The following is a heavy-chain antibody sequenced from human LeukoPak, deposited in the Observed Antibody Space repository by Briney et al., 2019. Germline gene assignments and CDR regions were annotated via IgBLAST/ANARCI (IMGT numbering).Heavy chain of an antibody. CDR2: IYGSGST. CDR1: GDSISSYY. J-gene: IGHJ4*02. D-gene: IGHD4-11*01. V-gene: IGHV4-59*08. CDR3: ARHGYINSVDY. Sequence: SETLSRTCTGSGDSISSYYWSWIRQPPGKGLEWIGYIYGSGSTNYNPSLKSQVTISVDTSKNQLSLEVRSVTAADTAVYFCARHGYINSVDYWGQGTLVTVSS.